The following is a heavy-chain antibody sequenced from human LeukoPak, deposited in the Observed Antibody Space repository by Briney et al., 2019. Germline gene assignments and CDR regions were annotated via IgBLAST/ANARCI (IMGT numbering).Heavy chain of an antibody. V-gene: IGHV4-38-2*02. CDR1: GYFISSGYY. CDR2: IYTSGST. Sequence: SETLSLACTVSGYFISSGYYWGWIRQPPGKGLEWIGIIYTSGSTNYNPSLKSRVTMSVDTSKNQFSLKLSSVTAADTAVYYCARDGGSGSYYYYMDVWGRGTTVTISS. CDR3: ARDGGSGSYYYYMDV. J-gene: IGHJ6*03. D-gene: IGHD3-10*01.